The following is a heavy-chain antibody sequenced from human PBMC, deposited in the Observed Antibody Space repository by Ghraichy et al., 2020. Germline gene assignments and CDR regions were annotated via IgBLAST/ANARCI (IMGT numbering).Heavy chain of an antibody. Sequence: RGSLRLSCVAAGFTVSSKYMTWVRQAPGKGLEWVSVIYTGNITDYADSVKGRFTISRDNSKNTLSLQMNSLRAEDTAVYYFAGESSGYYYGGEGGMDVWGQGTTVTVSS. CDR2: IYTGNIT. CDR3: AGESSGYYYGGEGGMDV. D-gene: IGHD3-22*01. V-gene: IGHV3-53*01. CDR1: GFTVSSKY. J-gene: IGHJ6*02.